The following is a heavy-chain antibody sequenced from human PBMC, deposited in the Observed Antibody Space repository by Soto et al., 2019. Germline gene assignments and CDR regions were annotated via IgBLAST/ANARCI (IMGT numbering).Heavy chain of an antibody. CDR2: ISAYNGNT. J-gene: IGHJ4*02. CDR3: AREYYDSSGYYYVGSDY. V-gene: IGHV1-18*01. D-gene: IGHD3-22*01. CDR1: GYTFTSYG. Sequence: QVQLVQSGAEVKKPGASVKVSCKASGYTFTSYGISWVRQAPGQGLEWMGWISAYNGNTNYAQKLQGRVTMTTDTATSTADMELRSLRSDDTAVYYCAREYYDSSGYYYVGSDYWGQGTLVTVSS.